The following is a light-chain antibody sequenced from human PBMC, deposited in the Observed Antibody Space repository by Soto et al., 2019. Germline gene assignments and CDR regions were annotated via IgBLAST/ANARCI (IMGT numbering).Light chain of an antibody. CDR1: QSVGSN. J-gene: IGKJ5*01. CDR3: QQYGSSPPIT. CDR2: GAS. V-gene: IGKV3-15*01. Sequence: EEVMTQSPATLSVSPGERATLSCRASQSVGSNLAWYQQKPGQAPRLLIYGASTRATGIPARFSGSGSGTDFTLTISRLEPEDFAVYYCQQYGSSPPITFGQGTRLEI.